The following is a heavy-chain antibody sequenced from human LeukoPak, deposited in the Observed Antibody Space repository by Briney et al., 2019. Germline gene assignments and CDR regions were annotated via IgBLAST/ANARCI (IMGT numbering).Heavy chain of an antibody. J-gene: IGHJ4*02. Sequence: PGGSLRLSCAASGFTFSSYAMSWVRQAPGKGLEWVSAISGSVGSTYYADSVKGRFTISRDNSKNTLYLQMNSLRAEDTAVYYCAKSPTYYDILTGYYSGCYFDYWGQGTLVTVSS. CDR2: ISGSVGST. D-gene: IGHD3-9*01. CDR3: AKSPTYYDILTGYYSGCYFDY. CDR1: GFTFSSYA. V-gene: IGHV3-23*01.